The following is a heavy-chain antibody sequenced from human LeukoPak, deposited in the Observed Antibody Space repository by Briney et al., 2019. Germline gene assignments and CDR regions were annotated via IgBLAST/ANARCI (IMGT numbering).Heavy chain of an antibody. D-gene: IGHD3-3*01. CDR1: GFTFSSYG. V-gene: IGHV3-73*01. Sequence: PGRSLRLSCAASGFTFSSYGMHWVRQASGKGLEWVGRIRSKANSYATAYAASVKGRFTISRDDSKNTAYLQMNSLKTEDTAVYYCTRHFPGIGDFWSGYYEYYYMDVWGKGTTVTVSS. J-gene: IGHJ6*03. CDR3: TRHFPGIGDFWSGYYEYYYMDV. CDR2: IRSKANSYAT.